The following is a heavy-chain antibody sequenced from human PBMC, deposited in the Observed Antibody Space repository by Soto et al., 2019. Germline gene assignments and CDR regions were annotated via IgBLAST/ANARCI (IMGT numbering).Heavy chain of an antibody. Sequence: XQTLSLTYAISGYSVSSNTAAWNLIRSSPSRGLEWLGRTYYRSDWRHDYAVSVKSRITVNPDTSKNHFSLQLNSVTPDDTAVYYCARGVAGSGFDLWGQGTLVTVSS. CDR3: ARGVAGSGFDL. V-gene: IGHV6-1*01. CDR2: TYYRSDWRH. D-gene: IGHD6-19*01. J-gene: IGHJ4*02. CDR1: GYSVSSNTAA.